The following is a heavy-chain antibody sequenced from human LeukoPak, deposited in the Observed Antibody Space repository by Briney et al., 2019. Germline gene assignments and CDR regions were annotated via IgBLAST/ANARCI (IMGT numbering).Heavy chain of an antibody. Sequence: ASVKFSCKAPGYTFSGYFMNWVRQAPGQGLEWMGWINPTSGATNYAQKFQGRVTMTRDTSIRTAYMELRRLRSDDTAVYYCARADSAYDFRYWGQGTLVTVSS. CDR1: GYTFSGYF. V-gene: IGHV1-2*02. D-gene: IGHD5-12*01. J-gene: IGHJ4*02. CDR2: INPTSGAT. CDR3: ARADSAYDFRY.